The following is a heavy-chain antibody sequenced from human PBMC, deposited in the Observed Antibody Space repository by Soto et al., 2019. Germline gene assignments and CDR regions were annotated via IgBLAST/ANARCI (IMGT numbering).Heavy chain of an antibody. D-gene: IGHD3-3*01. J-gene: IGHJ6*02. CDR2: IWYDGSNK. CDR1: GFTFSSYG. Sequence: GGSLRLSCAASGFTFSSYGMHWVRQAPGKGLEWVAVIWYDGSNKYYADSVKGRFTISRDNSKNTLYLQMNSLRAEDTAVYYCARARGDFWSGYQDTIYGMDVWGQGTTVTVSS. V-gene: IGHV3-33*01. CDR3: ARARGDFWSGYQDTIYGMDV.